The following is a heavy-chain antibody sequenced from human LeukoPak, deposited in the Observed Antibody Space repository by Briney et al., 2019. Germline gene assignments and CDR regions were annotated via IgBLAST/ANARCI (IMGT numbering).Heavy chain of an antibody. CDR3: AHRRSWDSSGYHPNDYYFDY. Sequence: SGPTLVNPTQTLTLTCTFSGLSLSTIGVGVGWIRQPPGKALEWLALIYWDDTKLYSPSLKRRLTITKGTSKNQVVLTMTNMDPVDTATYYCAHRRSWDSSGYHPNDYYFDYWGQGTLVTVSS. CDR1: GLSLSTIGVG. V-gene: IGHV2-5*02. CDR2: IYWDDTK. J-gene: IGHJ4*02. D-gene: IGHD3-22*01.